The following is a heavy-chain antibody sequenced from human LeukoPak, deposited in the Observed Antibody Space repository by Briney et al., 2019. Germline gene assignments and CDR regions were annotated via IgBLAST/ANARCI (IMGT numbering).Heavy chain of an antibody. D-gene: IGHD3-10*01. V-gene: IGHV1-2*02. CDR2: INPNSSDT. J-gene: IGHJ4*02. CDR1: GYTLTVYY. CDR3: ARVPFDKFHRGGSGSPYFDY. Sequence: ASVRLSCKASGYTLTVYYMHWVRQAPGQGLEWMGLINPNSSDTNYSQMFQGRVTMTRDTSISTAYMDLSRLGSDDTAVYYCARVPFDKFHRGGSGSPYFDYWGQGTLVTVSS.